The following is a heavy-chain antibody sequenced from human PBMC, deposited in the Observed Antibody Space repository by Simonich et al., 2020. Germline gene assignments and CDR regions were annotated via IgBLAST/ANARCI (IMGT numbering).Heavy chain of an antibody. CDR3: ARHAGFAFDI. Sequence: QLQLQESGPGLVKPSETLSLTCTVSGGSISSSSYYWGWIRQPPGKGLEWIGSIYYSGRTYYTPSLKSRVTISGDTSKNQFSLKLSSVTAADTAVYYCARHAGFAFDIWGQGTMVTVSS. J-gene: IGHJ3*02. CDR1: GGSISSSSYY. V-gene: IGHV4-39*01. CDR2: IYYSGRT. D-gene: IGHD6-13*01.